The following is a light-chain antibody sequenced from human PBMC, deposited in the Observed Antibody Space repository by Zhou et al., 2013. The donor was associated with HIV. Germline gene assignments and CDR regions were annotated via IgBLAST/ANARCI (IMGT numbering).Light chain of an antibody. V-gene: IGKV1-5*03. Sequence: DIQMTQSPSSLSASVRDRVTITCQASQDIRHFLNWYQQKPGKAPKLLIYKGSTLESGVPSRFSGAGSGTEFTFSISSLQPEDFAIYYCQQYYSNYQLTFGGGTKVDVK. J-gene: IGKJ4*01. CDR1: QDIRHF. CDR2: KGS. CDR3: QQYYSNYQLT.